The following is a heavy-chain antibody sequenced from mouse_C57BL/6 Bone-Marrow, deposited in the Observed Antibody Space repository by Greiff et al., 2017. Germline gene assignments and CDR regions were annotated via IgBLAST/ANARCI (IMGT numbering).Heavy chain of an antibody. CDR3: ARAGNYGNYLYWYFDV. CDR2: IYPGSGST. J-gene: IGHJ1*03. Sequence: QVQLKQPGAELVKPGASVKMSCKASGYTFTSYWITWVKQRPGQGLEWIGDIYPGSGSTNYNEKFKSKATLTVDTSSSTAYMQLSSLTSEDSAVYYCARAGNYGNYLYWYFDVWGTGTTVTVSS. D-gene: IGHD2-1*01. V-gene: IGHV1-55*01. CDR1: GYTFTSYW.